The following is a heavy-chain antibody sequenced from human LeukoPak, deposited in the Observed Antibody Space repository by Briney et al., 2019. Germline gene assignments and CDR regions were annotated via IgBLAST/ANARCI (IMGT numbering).Heavy chain of an antibody. CDR3: AWGSGEVLETYYFDY. CDR1: GFTFSSYS. Sequence: GGSLRLSCAASGFTFSSYSMNWVRQAPGKGLEWVSSISSSSSYIYYADSVKGRFTISRDNAKNSLYLQMNSLRAEDTAVYYCAWGSGEVLETYYFDYWGQGTLVTVSS. CDR2: ISSSSSYI. V-gene: IGHV3-21*01. J-gene: IGHJ4*02. D-gene: IGHD3-10*01.